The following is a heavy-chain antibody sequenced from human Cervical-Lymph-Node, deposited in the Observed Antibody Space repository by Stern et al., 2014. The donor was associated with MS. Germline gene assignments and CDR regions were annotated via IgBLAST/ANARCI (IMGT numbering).Heavy chain of an antibody. D-gene: IGHD1-14*01. J-gene: IGHJ4*02. CDR1: GGSISTYH. V-gene: IGHV4-59*01. CDR3: ARATGSATAMLH. CDR2: IYYTGIT. Sequence: VQLVESGPGLVKPSETLSLTCTVSGGSISTYHWTWIRQPPGKGLEWVGYIYYTGITTYNPSLKSRVTISVDTSKNQFSLRLTSVTTADTAVYYCARATGSATAMLHWGQGALVTVSS.